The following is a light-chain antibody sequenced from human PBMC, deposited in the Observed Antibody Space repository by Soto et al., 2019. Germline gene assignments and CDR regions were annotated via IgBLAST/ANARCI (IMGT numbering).Light chain of an antibody. CDR1: QGISNY. J-gene: IGKJ1*01. V-gene: IGKV1-27*01. CDR3: QQYANWPKT. CDR2: AAS. Sequence: DIQMTQSPSSLSASVGDRVTITCRASQGISNYLAWYQQKPGKVPKLLIYAASNLQSGVPSRFSGSGSGTEFTLTISSLQSEDSAVYFCQQYANWPKTFGQGTKVDNK.